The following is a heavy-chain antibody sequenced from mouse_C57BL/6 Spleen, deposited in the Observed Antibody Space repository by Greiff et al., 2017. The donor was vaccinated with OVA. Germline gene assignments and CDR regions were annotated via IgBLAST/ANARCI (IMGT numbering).Heavy chain of an antibody. CDR1: GYTFTSYW. V-gene: IGHV1-74*01. CDR2: IHPSDSDT. Sequence: QVQLKQPGAELVKPGASVKVSCKASGYTFTSYWMHWVKQRPGQGLEWIGRIHPSDSDTNYNQKFKGKATLTVDKSSSTAYMQLSSLTSEDSAVYYCARNLIDYYGSSYGYFDVWGTGTTVTVSS. D-gene: IGHD1-1*01. CDR3: ARNLIDYYGSSYGYFDV. J-gene: IGHJ1*03.